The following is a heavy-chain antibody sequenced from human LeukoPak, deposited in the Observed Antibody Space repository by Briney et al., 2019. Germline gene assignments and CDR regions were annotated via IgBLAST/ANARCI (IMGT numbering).Heavy chain of an antibody. CDR2: TYHSGST. D-gene: IGHD3-22*01. J-gene: IGHJ4*02. Sequence: SETLSLTCAVSGGSISSSHWWSWARQPPGKGLEWIGETYHSGSTNYNPSLKSRVTISVDNSKNQFSLKLSSVTAADTAVYYCARLWTGYSDSSGYYYLDYWGQGTLVTVSS. CDR3: ARLWTGYSDSSGYYYLDY. CDR1: GGSISSSHW. V-gene: IGHV4-4*02.